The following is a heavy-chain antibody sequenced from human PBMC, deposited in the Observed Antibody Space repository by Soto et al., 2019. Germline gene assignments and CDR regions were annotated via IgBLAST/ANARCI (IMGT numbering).Heavy chain of an antibody. V-gene: IGHV4-4*07. J-gene: IGHJ2*01. CDR3: ARGMGRYFDL. CDR1: GDSIGNFY. CDR2: LSASGRT. Sequence: SETLSLTCAISGDSIGNFYWSWIRQPAGKGLESLGRLSASGRTNYSPSLQSRVTMSLYRSKNRFSLRLTSVSAADTAVYFCARGMGRYFDLWGRGTLVTVSS. D-gene: IGHD2-8*01.